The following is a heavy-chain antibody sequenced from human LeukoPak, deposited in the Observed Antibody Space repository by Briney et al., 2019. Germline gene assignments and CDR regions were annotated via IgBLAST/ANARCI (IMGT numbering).Heavy chain of an antibody. Sequence: GGSLRPSCAASGFTFSSYGMHWVRQASGKGLEWVGRIRSKSNSYATAYAASVKGRFTIFRDDSKNTAYLQMNSLKTEDTAVYYCTATSSNWYNGNWFDPWGQGTLVTVSS. D-gene: IGHD6-13*01. CDR3: TATSSNWYNGNWFDP. CDR2: IRSKSNSYAT. V-gene: IGHV3-73*01. J-gene: IGHJ5*02. CDR1: GFTFSSYG.